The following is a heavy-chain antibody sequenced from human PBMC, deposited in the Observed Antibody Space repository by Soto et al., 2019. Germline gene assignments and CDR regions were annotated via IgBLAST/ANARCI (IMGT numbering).Heavy chain of an antibody. D-gene: IGHD2-15*01. Sequence: SVKVSCKASGGTFSTHAIIWVRQAPGHGLEWMGGIIPISGTTYYTQKFQGRVTITADEPTSTAFMELSSLKSDDTAVFYCARGYCSGGNCYSGMDVWGQGTMVTVSS. CDR1: GGTFSTHA. CDR3: ARGYCSGGNCYSGMDV. V-gene: IGHV1-69*13. CDR2: IIPISGTT. J-gene: IGHJ6*02.